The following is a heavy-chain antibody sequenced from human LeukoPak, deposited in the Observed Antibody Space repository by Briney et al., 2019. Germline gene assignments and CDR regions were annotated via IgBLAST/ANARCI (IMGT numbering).Heavy chain of an antibody. D-gene: IGHD6-13*01. CDR3: ARGGQYSSSWYGYFDY. Sequence: RXAPXXXLEWVXXXWYDGSNKYYADSVKGRFTISRDNSKNTLYLQMNSLRAEDTAVYYCARGGQYSSSWYGYFDYWGQGTLVTVSS. J-gene: IGHJ4*02. CDR2: XWYDGSNK. V-gene: IGHV3-33*01.